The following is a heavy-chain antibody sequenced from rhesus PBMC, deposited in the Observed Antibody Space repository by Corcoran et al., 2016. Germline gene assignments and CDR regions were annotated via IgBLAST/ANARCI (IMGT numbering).Heavy chain of an antibody. Sequence: QVQLQESGPGLVKPSETLPLTCAVSGASISSNYCSWIRQPPGKGLEWIGYIYGGSGSTSYNPSLKSRVTISKDTSKNQFSLKLSSVTAADTAVYYCARGPSTTVADGFDYWGQGVLVTVSS. CDR1: GASISSNY. CDR2: IYGGSGST. J-gene: IGHJ4*01. V-gene: IGHV4-147*01. CDR3: ARGPSTTVADGFDY. D-gene: IGHD4-29*01.